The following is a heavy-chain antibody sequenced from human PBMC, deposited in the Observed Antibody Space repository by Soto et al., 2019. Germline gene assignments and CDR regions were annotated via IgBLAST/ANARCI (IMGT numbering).Heavy chain of an antibody. CDR2: ISAYNGNT. CDR3: ARDYYDFWSGYSLYYYYYGMDV. Sequence: AAVKVSCKASGYTFTSYGISWVRQAPGQGLEWMGWISAYNGNTNYAQKLQGRVTMTTDTSTSTAYMELRSLRSDDTAVYYCARDYYDFWSGYSLYYYYYGMDVWGQGTTVTVSS. V-gene: IGHV1-18*01. J-gene: IGHJ6*02. D-gene: IGHD3-3*01. CDR1: GYTFTSYG.